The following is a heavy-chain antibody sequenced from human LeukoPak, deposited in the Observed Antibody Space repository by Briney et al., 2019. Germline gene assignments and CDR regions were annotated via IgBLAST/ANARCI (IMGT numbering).Heavy chain of an antibody. CDR2: INQDGSEK. J-gene: IGHJ4*02. CDR1: GFTFNNYW. Sequence: GGSLRLSCAASGFTFNNYWMSWVRQALGKGLEWVANINQDGSEKYYVDSVKGRFTISRDNAKNSLYLQMNSLRVEDTAVYHCARGQLLDYWGQGALVTVSS. D-gene: IGHD2-2*01. V-gene: IGHV3-7*01. CDR3: ARGQLLDY.